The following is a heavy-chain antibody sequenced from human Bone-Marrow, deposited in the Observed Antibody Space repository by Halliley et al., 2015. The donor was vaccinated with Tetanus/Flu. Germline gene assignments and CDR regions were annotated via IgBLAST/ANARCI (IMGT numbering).Heavy chain of an antibody. J-gene: IGHJ4*02. D-gene: IGHD6-6*01. CDR2: VYYSGVA. V-gene: IGHV4-61*07. Sequence: EWIGYVYYSGVAYYSPSLKSRVTISIDTSSNQFSLRLRSGTASDTAVYYCARRRLAVGFDHWGQGTLVTISS. CDR3: ARRRLAVGFDH.